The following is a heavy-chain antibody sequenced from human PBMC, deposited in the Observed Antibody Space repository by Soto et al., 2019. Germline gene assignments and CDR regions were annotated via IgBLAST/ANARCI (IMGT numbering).Heavy chain of an antibody. Sequence: GGSLRLSCEGSGFTFSSYWMHWVRQAPGKGLEWVANIKQDGSEEYYVDYVKGRFTISRDNAKNSLYLQINTLRVEDTAVYYCAGLDTAMIKTAGYWGRGTLVTVSS. V-gene: IGHV3-7*01. J-gene: IGHJ4*02. CDR3: AGLDTAMIKTAGY. CDR2: IKQDGSEE. D-gene: IGHD5-18*01. CDR1: GFTFSSYW.